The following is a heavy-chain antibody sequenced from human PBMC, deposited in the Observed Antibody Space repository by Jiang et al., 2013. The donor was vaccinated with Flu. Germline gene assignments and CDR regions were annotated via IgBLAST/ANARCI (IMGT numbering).Heavy chain of an antibody. CDR2: TNHSGST. V-gene: IGHV4-34*01. Sequence: LLKPSETLSLTCAVYGGSFSGYYWSWIRQPPGKGLEWIGETNHSGSTNYNPSLKSRVTISVDTSKNQFSLKLSSVTAADTAVYYCASCQRTFDYWGQGTLVTVSS. CDR1: GGSFSGYY. CDR3: ASCQRTFDY. J-gene: IGHJ4*02.